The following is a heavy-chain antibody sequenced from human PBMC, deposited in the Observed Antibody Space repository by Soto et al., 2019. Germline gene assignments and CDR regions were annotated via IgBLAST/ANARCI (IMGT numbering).Heavy chain of an antibody. CDR2: ISYDGSRT. D-gene: IGHD3-22*01. Sequence: GGSLRLSCAASGFTFSRYGVHWVRQAPGKGLEWVSFISYDGSRTYYADSVKGRFTISRDNSKNTVFLQMDSLRAEDTAVYYCAKNLLEEPADYYDTKADALDTWGQGTMVTVSS. J-gene: IGHJ3*02. V-gene: IGHV3-30*02. CDR1: GFTFSRYG. CDR3: AKNLLEEPADYYDTKADALDT.